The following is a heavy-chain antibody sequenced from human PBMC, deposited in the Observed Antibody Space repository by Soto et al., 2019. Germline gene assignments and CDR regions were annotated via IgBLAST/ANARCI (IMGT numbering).Heavy chain of an antibody. Sequence: GGSLRLSCAASGFTFSSYGMHWVRQAPGKGLEWVAVISYDGSNKYYADSVKGRFTISRDNSKNTLYLQMNSLRAEDTAAYYCAKDRLDRRLYRWWYSGIDGWGQAPMV. J-gene: IGHJ6*02. CDR1: GFTFSSYG. V-gene: IGHV3-30*18. D-gene: IGHD2-8*02. CDR3: AKDRLDRRLYRWWYSGIDG. CDR2: ISYDGSNK.